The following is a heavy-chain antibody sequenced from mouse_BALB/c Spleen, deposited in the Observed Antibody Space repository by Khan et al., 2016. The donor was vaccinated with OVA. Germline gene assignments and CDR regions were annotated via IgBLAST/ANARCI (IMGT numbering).Heavy chain of an antibody. CDR1: GFSLTNYC. V-gene: IGHV2-6-1*01. Sequence: QVQLKQSGPGLAAPSPSLYITCTISGFSLTNYCVHWVRQPPGKGLEWLVVIYRDGNTNYYSDLYSSLTITNVDSQCQVFFKIIRRLTDDTAMYFGVRQPDYHYNIMDYWGQGTSVTVSS. CDR2: IYRDGNT. J-gene: IGHJ4*01. D-gene: IGHD1-1*02. CDR3: VRQPDYHYNIMDY.